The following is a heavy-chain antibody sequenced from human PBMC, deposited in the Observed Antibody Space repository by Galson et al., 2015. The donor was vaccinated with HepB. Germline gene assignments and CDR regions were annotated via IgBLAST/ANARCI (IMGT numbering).Heavy chain of an antibody. D-gene: IGHD2-2*01. CDR1: GFTFTSSA. CDR2: IVVGSGNT. V-gene: IGHV1-58*02. Sequence: QSGAEVKKPGESLRISCKASGFTFTSSAMQWVRQARGQRLEWIGWIVVGSGNTNYAQKFQERVTITRDMSTSTAYMELSSLRSEDTAVYYCAAGVVVVPAASKYYYYYGMDVWGQGTTVTVS. CDR3: AAGVVVVPAASKYYYYYGMDV. J-gene: IGHJ6*02.